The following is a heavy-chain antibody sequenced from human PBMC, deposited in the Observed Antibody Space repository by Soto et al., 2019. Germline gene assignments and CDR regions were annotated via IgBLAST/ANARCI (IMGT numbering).Heavy chain of an antibody. D-gene: IGHD3-22*01. Sequence: QVQLVQSGAEVKKPGSSVKVSCKASGGTFSSYTISWVRQAPGQGLEWMGRIIPILGIANYAQKFQGRVTITVDKSTSTAYMELSSLRSEDTAVYYCARMYYDSSGYYVSYFDYWGQGTLVTVSS. CDR2: IIPILGIA. CDR3: ARMYYDSSGYYVSYFDY. CDR1: GGTFSSYT. J-gene: IGHJ4*02. V-gene: IGHV1-69*02.